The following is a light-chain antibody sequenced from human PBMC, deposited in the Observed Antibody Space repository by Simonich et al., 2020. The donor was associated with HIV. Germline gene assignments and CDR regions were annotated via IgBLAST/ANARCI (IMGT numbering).Light chain of an antibody. Sequence: SSELTQPPSVSVSPGQTASITCSGDALPKQYAYWYPRKPGQAPVLAIYKDNERPSGIPERFSGSTSGTIVTLTITRVQADDEADYYCQSTDSSGTLWVFGGGTKLTVL. J-gene: IGLJ3*02. CDR2: KDN. CDR1: ALPKQY. CDR3: QSTDSSGTLWV. V-gene: IGLV3-25*03.